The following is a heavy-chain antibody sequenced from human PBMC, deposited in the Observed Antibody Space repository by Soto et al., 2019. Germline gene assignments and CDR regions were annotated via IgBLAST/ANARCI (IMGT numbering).Heavy chain of an antibody. CDR3: AREPGSGHDHWFDP. Sequence: VASVKVSCKASGYTSTSYGISWVRQAPGQGLEWMGWISAYNGNTNYAQKLQGRVTMTTDTSTSTAYMELRSLRSDDTAVYYCAREPGSGHDHWFDPWGQGTLVTVSS. CDR1: GYTSTSYG. V-gene: IGHV1-18*04. J-gene: IGHJ5*02. CDR2: ISAYNGNT. D-gene: IGHD6-19*01.